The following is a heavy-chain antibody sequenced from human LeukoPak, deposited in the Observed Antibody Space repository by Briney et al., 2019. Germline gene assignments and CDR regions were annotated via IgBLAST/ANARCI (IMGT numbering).Heavy chain of an antibody. J-gene: IGHJ4*02. Sequence: GESLKISCKGSGYSFTSYWIGWVRQMPGKGLEWMGITYPGDSDTRYSPSFQGQVTISADKSISTAYLQWSSLKASDTAMYYCATASGPYSGSYYDFDYWGQGTLVTVSS. CDR3: ATASGPYSGSYYDFDY. CDR2: TYPGDSDT. V-gene: IGHV5-51*01. D-gene: IGHD1-26*01. CDR1: GYSFTSYW.